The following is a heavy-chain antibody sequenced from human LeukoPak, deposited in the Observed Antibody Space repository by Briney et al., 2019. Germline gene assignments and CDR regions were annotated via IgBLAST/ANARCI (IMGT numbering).Heavy chain of an antibody. Sequence: SGGSLRLSCAASGFTFSSYAMSWVREAPGKGLEWVSAISGSGGSTYYADSVKGRFTISRDNSKNTLYLQMNSLRAEDTAVYYCSKFALPYSNLPSWFDPWGQGTLSPSPQ. CDR1: GFTFSSYA. D-gene: IGHD4-11*01. J-gene: IGHJ5*02. CDR2: ISGSGGST. V-gene: IGHV3-23*01. CDR3: SKFALPYSNLPSWFDP.